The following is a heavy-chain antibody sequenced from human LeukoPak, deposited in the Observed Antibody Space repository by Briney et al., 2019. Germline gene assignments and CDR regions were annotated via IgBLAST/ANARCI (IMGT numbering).Heavy chain of an antibody. V-gene: IGHV3-30*04. CDR2: IRSDGSNK. J-gene: IGHJ5*02. CDR3: ARDRPNILGFDP. D-gene: IGHD2-8*01. CDR1: EFTFSNYA. Sequence: GGSLRLSCAASEFTFSNYAMRWVRLAPGEGLEWVASIRSDGSNKYYADSVKGRFTVSRDNSKNMLYLQMISLRAEDTAVYYCARDRPNILGFDPWGQGTLVTVSS.